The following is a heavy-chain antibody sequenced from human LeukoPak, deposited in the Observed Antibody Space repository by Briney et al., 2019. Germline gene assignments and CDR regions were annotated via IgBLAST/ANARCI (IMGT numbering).Heavy chain of an antibody. V-gene: IGHV3-30*18. CDR1: GFTFSSYG. D-gene: IGHD3-3*01. Sequence: GGSLRLSCAASGFTFSSYGMHWVRQAPGKGLEWVAVISYDGSNKYYADSVKGRFTISRDNSKNTLYLQMNSLRAEDTAVYYCAEDFIFGVVIPNWFDPWGQGTLVTVSS. J-gene: IGHJ5*02. CDR3: AEDFIFGVVIPNWFDP. CDR2: ISYDGSNK.